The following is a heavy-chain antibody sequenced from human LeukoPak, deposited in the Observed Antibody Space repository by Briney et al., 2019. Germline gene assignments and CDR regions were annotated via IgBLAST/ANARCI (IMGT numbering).Heavy chain of an antibody. CDR2: INPNSGGT. J-gene: IGHJ3*02. CDR3: ARVSYDYVWGSYRYTRAFDI. V-gene: IGHV1-2*02. Sequence: ASVKASCKASGYTFTGYYMHWVRQAPGQGLEWMGWINPNSGGTNYAQKFQGRVTMTRDTSISTAYLELSRLRSDDTAVYYCARVSYDYVWGSYRYTRAFDIWGQGTMVTVS. CDR1: GYTFTGYY. D-gene: IGHD3-16*02.